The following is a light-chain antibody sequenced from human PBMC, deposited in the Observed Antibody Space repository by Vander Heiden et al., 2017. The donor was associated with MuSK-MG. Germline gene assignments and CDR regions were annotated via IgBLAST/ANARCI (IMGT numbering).Light chain of an antibody. CDR2: YHSHSNK. CDR3: GTWHSNSKTPHWV. J-gene: IGLJ3*02. V-gene: IGLV5-52*01. Sequence: QPVLTQPSSHSASSGASVRLTCMLSRGFSVGDFLIRLYHQQPGYPPRYLLYYHSHSNKGQGSGFPSRFSGSNDASANAGILRISGLQPEDEADYYWGTWHSNSKTPHWVFGGGTKLTVL. CDR1: RGFSVGDFL.